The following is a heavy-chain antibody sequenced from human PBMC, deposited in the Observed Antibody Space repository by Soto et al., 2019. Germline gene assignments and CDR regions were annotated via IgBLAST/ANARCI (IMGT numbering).Heavy chain of an antibody. Sequence: WGSLRLSCAASGFTFSSYPMSWVRQAPGKGLEWVSAISGSGGGTYYTESVEGRFTISRDNSKNTLYLQMNSLRAEDTAIYYCAKKRSLNKAPFDSRGQGALVTVSS. CDR2: ISGSGGGT. D-gene: IGHD1-1*01. CDR1: GFTFSSYP. CDR3: AKKRSLNKAPFDS. J-gene: IGHJ4*02. V-gene: IGHV3-23*01.